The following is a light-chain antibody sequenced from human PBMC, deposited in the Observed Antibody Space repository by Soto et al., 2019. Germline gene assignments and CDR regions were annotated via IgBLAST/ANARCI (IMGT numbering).Light chain of an antibody. Sequence: QSALTQPASVSGSPGQSITISCTGTSSDFGAYNYVSWYQQYPGKVPKLLIYNVSNRPSGVSNRFSGSKSGNTASLTISGLQAEDEADYFCTSYTSGSLYVFGTGTKVTDL. CDR3: TSYTSGSLYV. J-gene: IGLJ1*01. CDR1: SSDFGAYNY. V-gene: IGLV2-14*01. CDR2: NVS.